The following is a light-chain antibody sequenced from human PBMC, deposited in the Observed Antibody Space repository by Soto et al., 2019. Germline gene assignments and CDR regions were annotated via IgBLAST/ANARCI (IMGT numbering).Light chain of an antibody. Sequence: QSVLTPPPSASAAPGQKVTISCSGSRSNIGNNYVSWYQHIPGTAPRLLIYDNDKRPSGIPDRFSGSKSGTSATLGITGLQTGDEADYYCGTWDSSTRVFGGGTKLTVL. CDR1: RSNIGNNY. V-gene: IGLV1-51*01. J-gene: IGLJ2*01. CDR2: DND. CDR3: GTWDSSTRV.